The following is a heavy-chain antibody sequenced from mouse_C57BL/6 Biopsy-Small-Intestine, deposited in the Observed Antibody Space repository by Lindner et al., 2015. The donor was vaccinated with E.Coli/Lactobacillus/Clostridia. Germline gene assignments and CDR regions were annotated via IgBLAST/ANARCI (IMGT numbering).Heavy chain of an antibody. D-gene: IGHD1-1*01. CDR3: ARDYYYGSHWYFDV. CDR2: TFYSGIT. V-gene: IGHV3-3*01. Sequence: EVQLQESGPSLVRPSQTLSLTCTVTGFSINSDRYWIWIRQFPGNKLEYIGYTFYSGITYYNPSLESRTYITRDTSKNQFSLKLSSVTTEDTATYYCARDYYYGSHWYFDVWGTGTTVTVSS. CDR1: GFSINSDRY. J-gene: IGHJ1*03.